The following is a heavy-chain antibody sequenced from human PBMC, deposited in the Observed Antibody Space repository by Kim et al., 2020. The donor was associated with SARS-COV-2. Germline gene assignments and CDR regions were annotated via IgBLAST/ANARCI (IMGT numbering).Heavy chain of an antibody. Sequence: NQDPTLKSRVTISVDTSKNQFSLMLSAVTAADTAVYYCARGGSTVQKFDYWGQGSLVTVSS. J-gene: IGHJ4*02. D-gene: IGHD4-17*01. CDR3: ARGGSTVQKFDY. V-gene: IGHV4-34*01.